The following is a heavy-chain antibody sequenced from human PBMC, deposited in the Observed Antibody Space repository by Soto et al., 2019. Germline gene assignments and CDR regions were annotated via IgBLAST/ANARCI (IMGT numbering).Heavy chain of an antibody. J-gene: IGHJ4*02. D-gene: IGHD3-10*01. CDR1: GGSISSGDYY. V-gene: IGHV4-30-4*01. Sequence: SETLSLTCTVSGGSISSGDYYWGWIRQPPGKGLEWIGYIYYSGSTYYNPSLKSRVTISVDTSKNQFSLKLSSVTAADTAVYYCARHSRPGGSRENFFGTWGQGARVTVSS. CDR3: ARHSRPGGSRENFFGT. CDR2: IYYSGST.